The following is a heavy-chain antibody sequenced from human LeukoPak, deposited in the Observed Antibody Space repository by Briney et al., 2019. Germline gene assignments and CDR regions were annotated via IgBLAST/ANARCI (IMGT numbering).Heavy chain of an antibody. CDR1: GGSFSGYY. Sequence: SETLSLTCAVYGGSFSGYYWSWIRQPPGKGLEWIGEINHSGSTNYNPSLKSRVTISVDTSKNQFSLKLSSVTAADTAAYYCARGRVVRGVMAYWGQGTLVTVSS. CDR3: ARGRVVRGVMAY. CDR2: INHSGST. D-gene: IGHD3-10*01. J-gene: IGHJ4*02. V-gene: IGHV4-34*01.